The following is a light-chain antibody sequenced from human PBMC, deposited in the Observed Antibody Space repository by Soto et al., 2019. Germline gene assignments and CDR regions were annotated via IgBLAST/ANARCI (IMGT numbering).Light chain of an antibody. J-gene: IGKJ5*01. Sequence: EIVMTQSPATLSVSPGERATLSCRASQSVSSNLAWYQQKPGQAPRLLIYGASSRATGTPDRFSGSGSGTDFTLTISRLEPEDFAVYYCQQYGSSPLITFGQGTRLEIK. CDR1: QSVSSN. CDR3: QQYGSSPLIT. CDR2: GAS. V-gene: IGKV3-20*01.